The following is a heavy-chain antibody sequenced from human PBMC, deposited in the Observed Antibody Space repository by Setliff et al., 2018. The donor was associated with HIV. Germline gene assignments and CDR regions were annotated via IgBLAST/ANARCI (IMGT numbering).Heavy chain of an antibody. CDR2: INPSGGST. D-gene: IGHD5-18*01. Sequence: ASVKVSCKASGYTFTSYYMHWVRQAPGQGLEWMGIINPSGGSTSYAQKFQGRVTMTRDTSTSTVSLQMTNLGTGDTAMYYCAKGGYGGAYYVAGYWGQGPLVTVAS. J-gene: IGHJ4*02. CDR3: AKGGYGGAYYVAGY. V-gene: IGHV1-46*01. CDR1: GYTFTSYY.